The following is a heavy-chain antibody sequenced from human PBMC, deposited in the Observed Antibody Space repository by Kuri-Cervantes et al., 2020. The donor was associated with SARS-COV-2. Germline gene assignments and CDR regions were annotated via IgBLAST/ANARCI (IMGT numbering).Heavy chain of an antibody. CDR1: GFTFSSYE. D-gene: IGHD3-9*01. V-gene: IGHV3-48*03. CDR3: AREIQWAIFLEGIFDY. Sequence: GESLKISCAASGFTFSSYEMNRVRQAPGKGLEWVSYISSSGSTIYYADSVKGRFTISRDNAKNSLYLQMNSLRAEDTAVYYCAREIQWAIFLEGIFDYWGQGTLVTVSS. J-gene: IGHJ4*02. CDR2: ISSSGSTI.